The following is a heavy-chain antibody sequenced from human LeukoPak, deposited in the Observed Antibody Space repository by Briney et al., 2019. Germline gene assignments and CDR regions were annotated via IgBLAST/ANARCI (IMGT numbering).Heavy chain of an antibody. V-gene: IGHV4-61*02. CDR2: IYTSGST. CDR3: TRGGELMNF. D-gene: IGHD1-26*01. Sequence: NPSETLSLTCTVSGASVSSGNYYWTWIRQPAGKGLEWIGRIYTSGSTNYSPSLKSRVTISIDASKNQFSLRLSSVTAADTAVYYCTRGGELMNFWGQGTLVTVSS. CDR1: GASVSSGNYY. J-gene: IGHJ4*02.